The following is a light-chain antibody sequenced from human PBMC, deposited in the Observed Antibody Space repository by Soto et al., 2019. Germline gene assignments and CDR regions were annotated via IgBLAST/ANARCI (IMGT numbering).Light chain of an antibody. CDR1: QATRSY. V-gene: IGKV1-9*01. CDR3: QQLKSYPIT. J-gene: IGKJ5*01. Sequence: DIQLTQSPSCLCASVGDRVTITCRASQATRSYLAWYQQKPGKAPKLLIYAASTLQSGVPSRFSGSGSGTEFTLTISSLQPEDFAIYYCQQLKSYPITFGQGTQLEIK. CDR2: AAS.